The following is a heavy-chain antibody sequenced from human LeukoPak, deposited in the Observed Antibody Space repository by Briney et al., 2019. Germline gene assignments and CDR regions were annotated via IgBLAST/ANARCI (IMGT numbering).Heavy chain of an antibody. D-gene: IGHD2-2*01. Sequence: GGSLRLSCEASGFSFSNHWMSWVRQAPGKGLEWVANINEDGSEKNYVDSVKGRFTISRDIAKKSVYLQTNSLRAEDTAMYYCARGVGWFDPWGQGTLVTVSS. J-gene: IGHJ5*02. CDR3: ARGVGWFDP. CDR1: GFSFSNHW. CDR2: INEDGSEK. V-gene: IGHV3-7*04.